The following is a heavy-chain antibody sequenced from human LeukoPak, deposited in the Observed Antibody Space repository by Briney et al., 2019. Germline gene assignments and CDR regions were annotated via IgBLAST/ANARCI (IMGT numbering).Heavy chain of an antibody. D-gene: IGHD3-22*01. V-gene: IGHV3-23*01. CDR3: AKRGVVIRVILVGFHKEAYYFDS. Sequence: GGSLRLSCAVSGITLSNYAMTWVRQAPRKGLEWVAGISGSGGGTNYADSVKGRFTISRDNYKNTLYLQMNSLGAEDTAVYFCAKRGVVIRVILVGFHKEAYYFDSWGQGALVTVSS. CDR2: ISGSGGGT. CDR1: GITLSNYA. J-gene: IGHJ4*02.